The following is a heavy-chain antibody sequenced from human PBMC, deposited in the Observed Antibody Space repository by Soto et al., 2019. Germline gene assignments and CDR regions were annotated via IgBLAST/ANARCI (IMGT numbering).Heavy chain of an antibody. J-gene: IGHJ5*02. CDR2: ISSNSAYI. Sequence: PGGSLRLSCAASGFTFSRYMMNWVRQAPGKGLEWVSTISSNSAYIYYTDALRGRFTISRDNAKNSLHLQMNSLRAEDTAVYYCTRGASRDSSARGWFDPWGPGTLVTVSS. CDR1: GFTFSRYM. D-gene: IGHD6-13*01. V-gene: IGHV3-21*01. CDR3: TRGASRDSSARGWFDP.